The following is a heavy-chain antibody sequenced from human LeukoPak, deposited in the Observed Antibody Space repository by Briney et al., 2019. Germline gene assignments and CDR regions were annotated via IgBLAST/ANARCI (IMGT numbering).Heavy chain of an antibody. CDR1: GFTFSSYA. CDR3: AKDRTYDFWSEPEGP. CDR2: ISGSGGST. J-gene: IGHJ5*02. Sequence: GGSLRLSCAASGFTFSSYAMSWVHQAPGKGLEWVSAISGSGGSTYYADSVKGRFTISRDNSKNTLYLQMNSLRAEDTAVYYCAKDRTYDFWSEPEGPWGQGTLVTVSS. D-gene: IGHD3-3*01. V-gene: IGHV3-23*01.